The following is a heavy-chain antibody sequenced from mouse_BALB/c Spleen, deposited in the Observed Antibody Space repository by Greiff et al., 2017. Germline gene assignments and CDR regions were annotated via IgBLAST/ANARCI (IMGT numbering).Heavy chain of an antibody. V-gene: IGHV5-17*02. CDR1: GFTFSSFG. Sequence: EVHLVESGGGLVQPGGSRKLSCAASGFTFSSFGMHWVRQAPEKGLEWVAYISSGSSTIYYADTVKGRFTISRDNPKNTLFLQMTSLRSEDTAMYYCARVTTVVAPMDYWGQGTSVTVSS. CDR3: ARVTTVVAPMDY. J-gene: IGHJ4*01. D-gene: IGHD1-1*01. CDR2: ISSGSSTI.